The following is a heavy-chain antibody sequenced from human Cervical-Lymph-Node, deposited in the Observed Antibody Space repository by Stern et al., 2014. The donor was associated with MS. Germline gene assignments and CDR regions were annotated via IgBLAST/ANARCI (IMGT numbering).Heavy chain of an antibody. D-gene: IGHD6-13*01. V-gene: IGHV3-74*02. CDR2: IYSDESTT. CDR3: ARGTIAAPGMDV. CDR1: GFALSGYW. Sequence: MQLVQSGGGLVQPGGSLRLSCAASGFALSGYWIHWVRQVPGKGLLWVSQIYSDESTTTYADSVKGRFIVSRDTAKNTVYMQMNSLRVEDTAVYYCARGTIAAPGMDVWGQGTTVTVSS. J-gene: IGHJ6*02.